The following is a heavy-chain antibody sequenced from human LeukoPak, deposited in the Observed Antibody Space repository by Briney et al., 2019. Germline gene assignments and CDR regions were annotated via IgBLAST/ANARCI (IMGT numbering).Heavy chain of an antibody. J-gene: IGHJ5*02. Sequence: GGSLRLSLATFRLTSYTKAILLQRQAPGKGLECVAVLSYDGTNKYYADSVKGRFTISRDNSNDTLYLQMNSLRAEDTAVYYCVRDRSLDIVIDVVATRGWFDPWGQGTLVTVSS. CDR2: LSYDGTNK. V-gene: IGHV3-30-3*01. D-gene: IGHD2-15*01. CDR1: RLTSYTKA. CDR3: VRDRSLDIVIDVVATRGWFDP.